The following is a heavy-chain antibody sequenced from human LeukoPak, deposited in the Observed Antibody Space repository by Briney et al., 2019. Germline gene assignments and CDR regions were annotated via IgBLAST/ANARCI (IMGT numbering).Heavy chain of an antibody. Sequence: ASVTVSYKASGYTFTAYYMHWVRQAPGQGLEWMGWINPNSGDTNYAQKFQGRVTMTRDTSVSTAYMELTRLRSDDTAVYYCVRDGSFDYWGQGTLVTVSS. CDR1: GYTFTAYY. V-gene: IGHV1-2*02. CDR2: INPNSGDT. CDR3: VRDGSFDY. D-gene: IGHD2-2*03. J-gene: IGHJ4*02.